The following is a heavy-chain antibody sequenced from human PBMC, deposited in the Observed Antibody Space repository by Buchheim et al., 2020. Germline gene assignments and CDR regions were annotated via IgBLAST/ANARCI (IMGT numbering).Heavy chain of an antibody. CDR2: IKQDGSEK. D-gene: IGHD3-3*01. CDR1: GFTFSSYG. J-gene: IGHJ4*02. Sequence: EVQLVESGGGLVQPGGSLRLSCAASGFTFSSYGMSWVRQAPGKGLEWVANIKQDGSEKYYVDSVKGRFTISRDNAKNSLYLKMNSLRAEDTAVYYCARDALPEYYDFWSGLLYYFDYWGQGTL. CDR3: ARDALPEYYDFWSGLLYYFDY. V-gene: IGHV3-7*01.